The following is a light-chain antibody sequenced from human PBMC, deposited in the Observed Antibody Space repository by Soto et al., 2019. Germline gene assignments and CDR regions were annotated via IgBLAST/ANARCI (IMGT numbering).Light chain of an antibody. CDR3: QQSYSTPWT. CDR2: AAS. CDR1: QSISNY. J-gene: IGKJ1*01. V-gene: IGKV1-39*01. Sequence: DIQMTQSPSSLSESVGDRVTIPCRASQSISNYLSWYQQIPGKAPKLLIYAASTLRSGVSSRFSGSGSGTDFTLTISSLQPEDFATYYCQQSYSTPWTFGQGTKVEIK.